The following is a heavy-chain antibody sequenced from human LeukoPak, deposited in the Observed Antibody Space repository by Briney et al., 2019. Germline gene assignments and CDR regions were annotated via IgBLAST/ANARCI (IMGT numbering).Heavy chain of an antibody. CDR3: AREMWDSSAPRAFDT. J-gene: IGHJ3*02. V-gene: IGHV3-66*01. CDR1: GFTVSSNY. CDR2: IYSGGST. D-gene: IGHD3-22*01. Sequence: GGSLRLSCAASGFTVSSNYMSWVRQAPGKGLEWVSVIYSGGSTYYADSVKGRFTISRDNSKNTLYLQMNSLRAEDTAVYYCAREMWDSSAPRAFDTWGQGTMVTVSS.